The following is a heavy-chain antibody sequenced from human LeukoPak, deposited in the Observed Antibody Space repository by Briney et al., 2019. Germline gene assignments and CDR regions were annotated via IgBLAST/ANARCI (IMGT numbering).Heavy chain of an antibody. D-gene: IGHD5-12*01. V-gene: IGHV1-46*01. Sequence: GASVKVSCKASGYIFTSYSMHWVRRAPGQGLEWMGIINPSGGTTNYAQKFQGRVTMTRDTSTSTAYMELRSLRSDDTAVYYCARAPVSGYVRSYYYYYYMDVWGKGTTVIVSS. J-gene: IGHJ6*03. CDR2: INPSGGTT. CDR3: ARAPVSGYVRSYYYYYYMDV. CDR1: GYIFTSYS.